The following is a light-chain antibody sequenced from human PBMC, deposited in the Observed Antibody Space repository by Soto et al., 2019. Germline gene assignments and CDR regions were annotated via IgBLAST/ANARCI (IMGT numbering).Light chain of an antibody. V-gene: IGLV2-14*01. Sequence: SALTQPAPVSGSPGQSITISRPGTRSEVGGYNYVSWYQQHPGKAPKLMIYDVSNRPSGVSNRFSGSKSGNTASLTISGLQAEDEADYYCSSYTSSSTPYVFGTGTKVTVL. J-gene: IGLJ1*01. CDR3: SSYTSSSTPYV. CDR2: DVS. CDR1: RSEVGGYNY.